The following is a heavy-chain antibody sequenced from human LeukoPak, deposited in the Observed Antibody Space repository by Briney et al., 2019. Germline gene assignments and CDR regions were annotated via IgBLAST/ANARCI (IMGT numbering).Heavy chain of an antibody. CDR3: AKSGSSVFWS. J-gene: IGHJ5*02. D-gene: IGHD3-3*02. Sequence: GGSLRLSCAASGFTFTNHWMSWVRQAPGKGLEWVANIKEDGSEKYYVDSVKGRFTVSRDNVKNSLFLQMNSLRVDDTAVYYCAKSGSSVFWSWGQGTLVTVSS. CDR1: GFTFTNHW. V-gene: IGHV3-7*03. CDR2: IKEDGSEK.